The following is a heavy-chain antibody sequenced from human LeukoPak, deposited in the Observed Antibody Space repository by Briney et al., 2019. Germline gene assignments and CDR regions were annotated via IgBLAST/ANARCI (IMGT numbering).Heavy chain of an antibody. Sequence: GGSLRLSCAASGFTFSMHWMSWVRQAPGKGLEWVANTKEDGSEKYYVDSVTGRFTISRDNAKNSLYLRMNSLRAEDTAVYYCVRDDSRYGGSPGYWGQGTLVIV. CDR1: GFTFSMHW. CDR2: TKEDGSEK. V-gene: IGHV3-7*01. CDR3: VRDDSRYGGSPGY. D-gene: IGHD1-26*01. J-gene: IGHJ4*02.